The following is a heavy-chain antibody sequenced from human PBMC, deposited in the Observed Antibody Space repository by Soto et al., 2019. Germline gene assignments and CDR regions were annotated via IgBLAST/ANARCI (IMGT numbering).Heavy chain of an antibody. V-gene: IGHV5-10-1*01. CDR1: GYSFTRCW. Sequence: GEYLKLSCKGSGYSFTRCWSSWVRQMPVKVLEWMGRIDPSDSYTNYSPSFQGHVTISADKSISTAYLQWSSLKASDTAMYYCARAGVVGAADYYYYGMDVWGQGTTVTVSS. CDR3: ARAGVVGAADYYYYGMDV. CDR2: IDPSDSYT. D-gene: IGHD1-26*01. J-gene: IGHJ6*02.